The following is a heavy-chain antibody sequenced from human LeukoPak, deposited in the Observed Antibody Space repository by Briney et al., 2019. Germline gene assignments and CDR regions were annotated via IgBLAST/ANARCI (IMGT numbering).Heavy chain of an antibody. J-gene: IGHJ4*02. Sequence: SETLSLTCTVSGGSISSYYWSWIRQPPGKGLEWIGYIYYSGSTNYNPSLKSRVTISVDTSKNQFSLKPSSVTAADTAVYYCARGTWSYGSGSSYFDYWGQGTLVTVSS. CDR3: ARGTWSYGSGSSYFDY. D-gene: IGHD3-10*01. V-gene: IGHV4-59*01. CDR1: GGSISSYY. CDR2: IYYSGST.